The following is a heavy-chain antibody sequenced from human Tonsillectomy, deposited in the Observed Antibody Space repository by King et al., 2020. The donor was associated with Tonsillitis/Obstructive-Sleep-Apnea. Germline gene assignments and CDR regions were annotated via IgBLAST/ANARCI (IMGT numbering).Heavy chain of an antibody. Sequence: VQLVQSGGDLVQPGGSLRLSCGASGFTFSSYWMSWVRQAPGKGLEWVANIKQDVTEKDYVDSVKGRFTISRDNAENSVYLQMNSLRAEDTALYYCAREAWGSLDSWGQGTLVTVSS. CDR2: IKQDVTEK. CDR1: GFTFSSYW. V-gene: IGHV3-7*03. D-gene: IGHD3-16*01. CDR3: AREAWGSLDS. J-gene: IGHJ4*02.